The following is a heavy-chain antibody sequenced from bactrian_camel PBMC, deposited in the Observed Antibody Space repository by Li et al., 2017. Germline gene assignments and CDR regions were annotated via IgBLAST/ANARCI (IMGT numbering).Heavy chain of an antibody. V-gene: IGHV3S55*01. Sequence: QVQLVESGGGSVQAGGSLRLSCTAPESSDNECGMAWYRQPPGKEREGVATIDADSSTFYADSVTGRFTISQDNSKNTLSLQMNDLKPEDTAMYYCAKDYSGHLPNAQRGQGTQVTVS. CDR1: ESSDNECG. CDR2: IDADSST. D-gene: IGHD2*01. J-gene: IGHJ4*01. CDR3: AKDYSGHLPNAQ.